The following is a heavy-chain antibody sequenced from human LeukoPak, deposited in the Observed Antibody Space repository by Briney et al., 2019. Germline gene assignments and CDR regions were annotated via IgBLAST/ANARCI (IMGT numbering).Heavy chain of an antibody. CDR1: GYTFSTYG. CDR2: ISAYNGNT. D-gene: IGHD6-13*01. Sequence: PLASVKVSCKASGYTFSTYGISWVRQAPGQGLEWMGWISAYNGNTNYAQKLQDRVTMTTDTSTSTAYMELRSLRSDDTAVYYCARGGSSSWYRWFDPWGQGTLVTVSS. V-gene: IGHV1-18*01. CDR3: ARGGSSSWYRWFDP. J-gene: IGHJ5*02.